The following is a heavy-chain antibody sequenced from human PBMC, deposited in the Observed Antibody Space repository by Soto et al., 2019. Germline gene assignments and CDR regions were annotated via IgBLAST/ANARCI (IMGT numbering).Heavy chain of an antibody. J-gene: IGHJ6*02. CDR1: GGTFSSYA. V-gene: IGHV1-69*06. CDR3: ASLTIFGVDTYYYGMDV. CDR2: IIPIFGTA. Sequence: SVKVSCKASGGTFSSYAISWVRQAPGQGLEWMGGIIPIFGTANYAQKFQGRVTITADKSTSTAYMELSSLRSEDTAVYYCASLTIFGVDTYYYGMDVWGQGTTVTVSS. D-gene: IGHD3-3*01.